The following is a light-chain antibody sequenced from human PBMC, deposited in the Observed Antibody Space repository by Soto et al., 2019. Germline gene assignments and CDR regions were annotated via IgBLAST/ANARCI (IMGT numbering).Light chain of an antibody. J-gene: IGLJ3*02. CDR1: NSDVGSHNF. CDR3: CSLTNGATWV. CDR2: EAS. Sequence: QSALTQPASVSGSPGQSITISSTGTNSDVGSHNFVSWYQQYPGKAPKLLIYEASKRPSGLSNRFSGSKSGNTASLTISGLQAEDEADYYCCSLTNGATWVFGGGTTLTVL. V-gene: IGLV2-23*01.